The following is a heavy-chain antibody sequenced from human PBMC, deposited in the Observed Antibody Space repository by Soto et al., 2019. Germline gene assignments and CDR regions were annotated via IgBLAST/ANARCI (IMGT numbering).Heavy chain of an antibody. J-gene: IGHJ6*02. Sequence: PGGSLRLSCAASGFTVSSNYMSWVRQAPGKGLEWVSVIYSGGSTYYADSVKGRFTISRDNSKNTLYLQMNSLRAEDTAVYYCASLTSWSQEYYYGMDVWGQGTTVTVSS. CDR3: ASLTSWSQEYYYGMDV. D-gene: IGHD2-2*01. CDR1: GFTVSSNY. V-gene: IGHV3-53*01. CDR2: IYSGGST.